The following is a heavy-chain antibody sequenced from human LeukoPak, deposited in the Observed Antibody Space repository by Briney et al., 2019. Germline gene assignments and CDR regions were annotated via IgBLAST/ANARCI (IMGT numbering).Heavy chain of an antibody. CDR2: ISSSSSYI. Sequence: GGSLRLSCAASGFTFSSYEMNWVRQAPGKGLEWVSSISSSSSYIYYADSVKGRFTISRDNAKNSLYLQMNSLRAEDTAVYYCAGLAAVDYWGQGTLVTVSS. V-gene: IGHV3-21*01. CDR3: AGLAAVDY. J-gene: IGHJ4*02. CDR1: GFTFSSYE. D-gene: IGHD6-13*01.